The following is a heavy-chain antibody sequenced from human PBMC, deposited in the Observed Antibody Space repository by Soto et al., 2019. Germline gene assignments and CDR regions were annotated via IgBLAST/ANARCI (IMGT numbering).Heavy chain of an antibody. D-gene: IGHD3-10*01. Sequence: GGSLRLSCAASGFTFTNAWMNWVRQAPGKGLEWVGRIKTKTDGGTTDYAAPVKGRFTISRDDSKNTLYLQMNSLKTEDTAVYYCTTDPSITMVRGNYYYYGVDVWGQGTTVTVSS. J-gene: IGHJ6*02. CDR3: TTDPSITMVRGNYYYYGVDV. CDR2: IKTKTDGGTT. CDR1: GFTFTNAW. V-gene: IGHV3-15*07.